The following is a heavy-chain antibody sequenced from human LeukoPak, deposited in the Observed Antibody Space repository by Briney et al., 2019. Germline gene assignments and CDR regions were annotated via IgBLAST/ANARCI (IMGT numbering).Heavy chain of an antibody. CDR3: AKESPYCHGTDCRIYYFDS. D-gene: IGHD2/OR15-2a*01. Sequence: PGGSLRLSCAASGFTFSSYAMSWVRQAPGKGLEWVSAISKDADGTYYTDSVKGRFTISRDNSKDTLSLQMNNLRAEDTAVYYCAKESPYCHGTDCRIYYFDSRGQGTLVTVSS. CDR2: ISKDADGT. V-gene: IGHV3-23*01. J-gene: IGHJ4*02. CDR1: GFTFSSYA.